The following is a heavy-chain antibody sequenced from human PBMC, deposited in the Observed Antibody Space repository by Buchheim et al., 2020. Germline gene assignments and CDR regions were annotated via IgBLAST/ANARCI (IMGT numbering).Heavy chain of an antibody. V-gene: IGHV3-23*01. Sequence: EVQLLESGGGLVQPGGSLSLSCAASGFTFSSFGMSWVRQAPGKGLEWVSTISPNGDTTYYADSVKGHFTISRDNSRNTLFLQMNSLRAEDTAVYYCAKRDNGYYFDYWGQGTL. CDR3: AKRDNGYYFDY. D-gene: IGHD1-14*01. CDR1: GFTFSSFG. J-gene: IGHJ4*02. CDR2: ISPNGDTT.